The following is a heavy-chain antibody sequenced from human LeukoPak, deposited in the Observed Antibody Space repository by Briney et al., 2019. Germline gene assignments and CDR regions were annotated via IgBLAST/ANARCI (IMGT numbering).Heavy chain of an antibody. CDR3: ARRRMIVVVNNWFDP. J-gene: IGHJ5*02. V-gene: IGHV4-34*01. CDR1: GGSFSGYY. CDR2: INHSGST. D-gene: IGHD3-22*01. Sequence: LSETLSLTCAVYGGSFSGYYWSWIRQPPGKGLEWIGEINHSGSTNYNPSLKSRVTISVDTPKNQFSPKLSSVTAADTAVYYCARRRMIVVVNNWFDPWGQGTLVTVSS.